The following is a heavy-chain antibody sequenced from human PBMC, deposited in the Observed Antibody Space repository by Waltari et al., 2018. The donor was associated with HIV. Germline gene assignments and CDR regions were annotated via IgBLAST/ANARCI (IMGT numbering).Heavy chain of an antibody. CDR2: INWNSDNI. CDR3: AKAYDSSGFQYYFDY. J-gene: IGHJ4*02. Sequence: RGGAGGEGVEPGRSVRRSCAASGFTFADYAMHWVRQAPGKGLEWVSGINWNSDNIGYADSVKGRFTISRDHAKNSLYLQMNSLRPEDTALYYCAKAYDSSGFQYYFDYWGQGTLVTVSS. CDR1: GFTFADYA. V-gene: IGHV3-9*01. D-gene: IGHD3-22*01.